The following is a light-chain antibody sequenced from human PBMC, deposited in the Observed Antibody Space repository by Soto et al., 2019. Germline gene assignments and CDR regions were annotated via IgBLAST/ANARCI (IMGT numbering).Light chain of an antibody. V-gene: IGLV2-14*01. Sequence: QSALTQAASGSGSPGQSITISCTGTSSDVGGFNYVSWYQQHPGKAPKLIIFEVSNRPSGVSNRFSGSKSGNTASLTISGLQAEDEADYYCNSYTSSSTHYVFGTGTKVTVL. CDR2: EVS. CDR1: SSDVGGFNY. J-gene: IGLJ1*01. CDR3: NSYTSSSTHYV.